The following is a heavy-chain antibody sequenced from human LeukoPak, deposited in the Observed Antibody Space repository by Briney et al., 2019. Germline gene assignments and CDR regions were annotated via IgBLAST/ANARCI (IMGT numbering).Heavy chain of an antibody. J-gene: IGHJ6*04. CDR2: IYDYTRDT. CDR3: ASARIAKMVVVHSFSYGMEV. Sequence: SETLSLTHPVSHGSTTESFWWRISYSPGRGVDGIGEIYDYTRDTKYNPSLNSRVSISMEKSKNQLSLELRSVAAADTAVYYCASARIAKMVVVHSFSYGMEVWREGPTVTVSS. V-gene: IGHV4-34*01. CDR1: HGSTTESF. D-gene: IGHD3-22*01.